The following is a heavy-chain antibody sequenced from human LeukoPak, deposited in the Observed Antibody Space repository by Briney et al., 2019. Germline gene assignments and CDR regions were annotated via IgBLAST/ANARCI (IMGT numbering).Heavy chain of an antibody. CDR1: GGTFSSYA. CDR3: AREDSGGYKTTEDY. J-gene: IGHJ4*02. D-gene: IGHD3-22*01. Sequence: ASVKVSCEASGGTFSSYAISWVRQAPGQGLEWMGGIIPIFGTANYAQKFQGRVTMTRDTSTSTVYMELSSLRSEDTAVYYCAREDSGGYKTTEDYWGQGTLVTVSS. V-gene: IGHV1-69*05. CDR2: IIPIFGTA.